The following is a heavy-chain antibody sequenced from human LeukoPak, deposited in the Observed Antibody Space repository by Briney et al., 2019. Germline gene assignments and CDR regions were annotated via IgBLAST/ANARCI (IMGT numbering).Heavy chain of an antibody. V-gene: IGHV3-7*03. CDR3: ANAGPGPKIAAAVKNRSGDY. CDR1: GFTFSNYW. Sequence: PGGSLRLSCAASGFTFSNYWMSWVRQAPGKGLEWVASIKQDGSEKHYVDSVKGRFTISRDNSKNTLYLQMNSLRAEDTAVYYCANAGPGPKIAAAVKNRSGDYWGQGTLVTVSS. J-gene: IGHJ4*02. D-gene: IGHD6-13*01. CDR2: IKQDGSEK.